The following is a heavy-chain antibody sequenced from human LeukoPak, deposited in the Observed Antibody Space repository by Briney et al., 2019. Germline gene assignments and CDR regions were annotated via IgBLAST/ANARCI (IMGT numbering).Heavy chain of an antibody. J-gene: IGHJ4*02. Sequence: PGGSLGLSCAASGFTSSSYSMNWVRQAPGKGLEWVSSISSSSSYIYYADSVKGRFTISRDNSENTLYLQMNSLRAEDTAVYYCVPNYYDSSGYYGNWGQGTLVTVSS. CDR2: ISSSSSYI. CDR3: VPNYYDSSGYYGN. V-gene: IGHV3-21*01. D-gene: IGHD3-22*01. CDR1: GFTSSSYS.